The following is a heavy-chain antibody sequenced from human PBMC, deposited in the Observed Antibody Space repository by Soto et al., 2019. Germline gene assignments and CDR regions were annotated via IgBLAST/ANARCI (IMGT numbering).Heavy chain of an antibody. Sequence: QPGGSLRLSCAASGFTFENFGMSWVRQAPGKGLEWISSISGSGFKKYYADSVKGRFTISRDNSKSTVYLELNNLSAEDTAVYHCAKNQGVELVPLATVDWFDPWGQGSVVTVSS. J-gene: IGHJ5*02. V-gene: IGHV3-23*01. CDR2: ISGSGFKK. CDR3: AKNQGVELVPLATVDWFDP. D-gene: IGHD1-26*01. CDR1: GFTFENFG.